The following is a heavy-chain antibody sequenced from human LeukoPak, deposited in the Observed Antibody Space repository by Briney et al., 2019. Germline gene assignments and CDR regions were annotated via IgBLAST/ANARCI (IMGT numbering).Heavy chain of an antibody. J-gene: IGHJ6*02. Sequence: PGGSLRLSCAASGFTFSSYAMSWVRQAPGKGLEWVSAISGSGGSTYYADSVKGRFTISRDNAKNSLYLQMNSLRAEDTAVYYCARAGAPDSYYYGMDVWGQGTTVTVSS. CDR2: ISGSGGST. D-gene: IGHD3-10*01. CDR3: ARAGAPDSYYYGMDV. V-gene: IGHV3-23*01. CDR1: GFTFSSYA.